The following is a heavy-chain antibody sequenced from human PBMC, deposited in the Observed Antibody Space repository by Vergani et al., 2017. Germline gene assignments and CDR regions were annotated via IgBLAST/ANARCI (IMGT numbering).Heavy chain of an antibody. J-gene: IGHJ4*02. D-gene: IGHD4-23*01. V-gene: IGHV3-49*04. CDR2: IRSKTYGATT. CDR3: AVEIYDYGGSRDFDY. CDR1: GFNFGGYG. Sequence: VQLVESGGGVVQPGRSLRLSCQTSGFNFGGYGVSWVRQAPGKGLEWIGFIRSKTYGATTEYAASGRGRFTISRDDSKGIAYLQMSSLKKEDTAVYRCAVEIYDYGGSRDFDYWGQGTLVVVSS.